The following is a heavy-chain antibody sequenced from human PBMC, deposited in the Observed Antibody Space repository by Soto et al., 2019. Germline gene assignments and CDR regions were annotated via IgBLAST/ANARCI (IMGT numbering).Heavy chain of an antibody. CDR2: ISTNGGST. J-gene: IGHJ4*02. D-gene: IGHD3-22*01. CDR1: GFTFSIYA. V-gene: IGHV3-64D*06. CDR3: VKGEYYYDSSGYYPFDY. Sequence: EVQLVESGGGLVQPGGSLRLSCPASGFTFSIYAMHWVRQAPGKGLEYVSSISTNGGSTDYADSVKGRFTISRDNSKNTVYLQMSSLRVEDTAVYYCVKGEYYYDSSGYYPFDYWGQGTLVTVSS.